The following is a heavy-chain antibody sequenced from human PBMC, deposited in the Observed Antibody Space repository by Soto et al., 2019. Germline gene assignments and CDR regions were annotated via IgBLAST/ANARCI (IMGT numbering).Heavy chain of an antibody. CDR1: GGVFSLYG. J-gene: IGHJ3*02. V-gene: IGHV1-69*06. Sequence: QVQLVQSGAEVKRPGSSVRVSCKASGGVFSLYGFSWVRQVPGHGPEWVGGILPISGTANYAQTYQGRVTITVDKSTSTGYMELHSLTYEDTAVYYCASTGEAPEVDGRGRGDAFDIWGPGAKVTVSS. CDR3: ASTGEAPEVDGRGRGDAFDI. CDR2: ILPISGTA. D-gene: IGHD1-26*01.